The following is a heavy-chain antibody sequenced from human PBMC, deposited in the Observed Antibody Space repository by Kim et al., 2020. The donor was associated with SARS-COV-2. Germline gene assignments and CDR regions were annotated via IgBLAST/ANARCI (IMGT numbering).Heavy chain of an antibody. CDR3: AREYYDSSGYYHSREDPEQRPHHWYFDL. CDR2: TRNKANSYTT. Sequence: GGSLRLSCAASGFTFSDHYMDWVRQAPGKGLEWVGRTRNKANSYTTEYAASVKGRFTISRDDSKNSLYLQMNSLKTEDTAVYYCAREYYDSSGYYHSREDPEQRPHHWYFDLWGRGTLVTVSS. V-gene: IGHV3-72*01. J-gene: IGHJ2*01. CDR1: GFTFSDHY. D-gene: IGHD3-22*01.